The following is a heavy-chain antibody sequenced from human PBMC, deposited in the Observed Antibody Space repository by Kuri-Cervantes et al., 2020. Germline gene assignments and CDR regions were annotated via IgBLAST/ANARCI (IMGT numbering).Heavy chain of an antibody. D-gene: IGHD3-10*01. CDR1: GFTFSSYS. Sequence: LSLTCAASGFTFSSYSMNWVRQAPGKGLEWVSSISSSSSYIYYADSVKGRFTISRDNAKNSLYLQMNSLRAEDTAVYYCAKNYYGSGSLDFDYWGQGTLVTVSS. J-gene: IGHJ4*02. CDR2: ISSSSSYI. CDR3: AKNYYGSGSLDFDY. V-gene: IGHV3-21*01.